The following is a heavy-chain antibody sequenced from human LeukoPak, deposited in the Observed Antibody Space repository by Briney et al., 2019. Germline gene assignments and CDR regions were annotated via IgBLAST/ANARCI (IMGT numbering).Heavy chain of an antibody. Sequence: SETLSLTCTVSGYSISFDYFWVWIRQSPGTGLEWIGSINHSGTTYNNPSLQSRVTISVDTSKNQFSLKLSSVTAADTAVYYCARGLWFGELIYYFDYWGQGTLVTVSS. CDR2: INHSGTT. CDR3: ARGLWFGELIYYFDY. J-gene: IGHJ4*02. CDR1: GYSISFDYF. D-gene: IGHD3-10*01. V-gene: IGHV4-38-2*02.